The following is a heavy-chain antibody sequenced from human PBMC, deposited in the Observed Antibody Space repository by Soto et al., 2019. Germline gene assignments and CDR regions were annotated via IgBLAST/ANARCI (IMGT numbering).Heavy chain of an antibody. V-gene: IGHV1-18*01. J-gene: IGHJ4*02. D-gene: IGHD1-7*01. CDR3: ARGGLHIYGGSWNYYFDY. CDR2: NT. CDR1: GYTFANYG. Sequence: QVQLVQSGAEVKEPGASVKISCKTSGYTFANYGVTWVRQAPGQGLEWVGCNTDYAQQFQGTVTMTRDTSTSPAYLELRSLKSDDTAVYYCARGGLHIYGGSWNYYFDYWGQGTLVTVSS.